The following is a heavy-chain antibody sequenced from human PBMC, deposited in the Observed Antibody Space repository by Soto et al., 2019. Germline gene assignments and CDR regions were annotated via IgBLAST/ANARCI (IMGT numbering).Heavy chain of an antibody. D-gene: IGHD4-17*01. CDR1: GFTFSSYG. Sequence: QVQLVESGGGVVQPGXSLRLSCAASGFTFSSYGMHWVRQAPGKGLEWVAVIWYDGSNKYYADSVKGRFTISRDNSKNTLYLQMNSLRAEDTAVYYCARADYGDSNWFDPWGQGTLVTVSS. CDR3: ARADYGDSNWFDP. V-gene: IGHV3-33*01. J-gene: IGHJ5*02. CDR2: IWYDGSNK.